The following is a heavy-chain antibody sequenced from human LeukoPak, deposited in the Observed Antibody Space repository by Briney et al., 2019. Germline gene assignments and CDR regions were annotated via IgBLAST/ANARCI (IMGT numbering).Heavy chain of an antibody. CDR1: GGSISSSSYY. Sequence: SETLSLTCTVSGGSISSSSYYWGWIRQPPGKGLEWIGSIYYSGSTYYNPSLKSRVTISVDTSKNQFSLKLSSVTAADTAVYYCARQQAHNTDYDFWSGYRPTLYYFDYWGQGTLVTVPS. D-gene: IGHD3-3*01. J-gene: IGHJ4*02. CDR3: ARQQAHNTDYDFWSGYRPTLYYFDY. CDR2: IYYSGST. V-gene: IGHV4-39*01.